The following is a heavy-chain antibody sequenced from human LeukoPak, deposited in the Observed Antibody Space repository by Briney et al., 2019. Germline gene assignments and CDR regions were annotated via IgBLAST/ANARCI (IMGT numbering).Heavy chain of an antibody. D-gene: IGHD3-10*01. Sequence: GGSLRLSCAASGFTFSSYGMHWVRQAPGKGLERVAFIRNDGSNKYYADSLKGRFTISRDNSENTLYVQMNSLRAEDTAVYYCAKDWTIRGVIISLDYGGQETRVSVSS. V-gene: IGHV3-30*02. CDR2: IRNDGSNK. CDR1: GFTFSSYG. CDR3: AKDWTIRGVIISLDY. J-gene: IGHJ4*02.